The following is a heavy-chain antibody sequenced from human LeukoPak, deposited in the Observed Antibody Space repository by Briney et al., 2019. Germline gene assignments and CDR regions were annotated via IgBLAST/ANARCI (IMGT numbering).Heavy chain of an antibody. CDR1: GYSFTSYW. V-gene: IGHV5-51*01. CDR3: ARRIVGATARFDP. CDR2: IYPGDCDT. J-gene: IGHJ5*02. Sequence: GESLQISCKGAGYSFTSYWIGWGRPMPGKGLEWMGIIYPGDCDTRYSPSFHGQVTISADKSISTAYLQWSSLKASDTAMYYCARRIVGATARFDPWGQGTLVTVSS. D-gene: IGHD1-26*01.